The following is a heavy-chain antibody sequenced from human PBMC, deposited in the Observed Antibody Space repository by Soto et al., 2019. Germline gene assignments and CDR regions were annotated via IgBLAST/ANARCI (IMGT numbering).Heavy chain of an antibody. J-gene: IGHJ6*02. CDR1: GGTFSSYA. CDR2: IIPIFGTA. D-gene: IGHD6-6*01. CDR3: ARTVYSSSSEHSSYYYGMDV. V-gene: IGHV1-69*13. Sequence: GASVKVSCKASGGTFSSYAISWVRQAPGQGLEWMGGIIPIFGTANYAQKFQGRVTITADESTSTAYMELSSLRSEDTAVYYCARTVYSSSSEHSSYYYGMDVWGQGTTVTVSS.